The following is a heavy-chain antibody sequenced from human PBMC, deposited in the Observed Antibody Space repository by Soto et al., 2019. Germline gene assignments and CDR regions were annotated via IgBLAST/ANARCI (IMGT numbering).Heavy chain of an antibody. J-gene: IGHJ6*02. CDR3: ARDGGDGYNMYYYYYGMDV. V-gene: IGHV1-69*13. CDR2: IIPIFGTA. D-gene: IGHD5-12*01. CDR1: GGTFSSYA. Sequence: SVKVSCKASGGTFSSYAISWVRQAPGQGLEWMGGIIPIFGTANYAQKFQGRVTITADESTSTAYMELSSLRSEDTAVYYCARDGGDGYNMYYYYYGMDVWGQGTTVTVSS.